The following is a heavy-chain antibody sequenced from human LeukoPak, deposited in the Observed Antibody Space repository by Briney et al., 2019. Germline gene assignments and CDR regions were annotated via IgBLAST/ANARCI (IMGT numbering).Heavy chain of an antibody. CDR3: APMDYGGNANFDY. CDR1: GFTFDDYA. Sequence: GGSLRLSCAASGFTFDDYAMHWVRQAPGKGLEWVSGISWNSGSIGYADSVKGRFTISRDNAKNSLYLQMNSLRAEDTALYYCAPMDYGGNANFDYWGQGTLVTVSS. J-gene: IGHJ4*02. CDR2: ISWNSGSI. V-gene: IGHV3-9*01. D-gene: IGHD4-17*01.